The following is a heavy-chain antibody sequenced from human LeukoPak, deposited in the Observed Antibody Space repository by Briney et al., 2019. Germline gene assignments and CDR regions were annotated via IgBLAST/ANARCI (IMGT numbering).Heavy chain of an antibody. CDR1: GFTFNNYA. Sequence: PGGSLRLSCAASGFTFNNYAMTWVRQAPGKGLEWVSAISGSGGTTLYADSVKGRFTISRDNSKSTLYLQMNSLRAEDMAVYYCAKDQEIQLWLKYFQHWGQGTLVTVSS. J-gene: IGHJ1*01. CDR2: ISGSGGTT. D-gene: IGHD5-18*01. CDR3: AKDQEIQLWLKYFQH. V-gene: IGHV3-23*01.